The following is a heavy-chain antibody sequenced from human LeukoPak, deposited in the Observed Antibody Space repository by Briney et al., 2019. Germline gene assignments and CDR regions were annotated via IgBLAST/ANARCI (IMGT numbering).Heavy chain of an antibody. Sequence: GGSLRLSCAASGFTFSRYWMHWVRQAPGKGLVWVSRINSEGSSTSYADSVKGRFTISRDNAKNTLYLQMNTLRAEDTAVYYCASRDQSCSGGSCYPIGYWGQGTLVTVSS. CDR1: GFTFSRYW. CDR2: INSEGSST. CDR3: ASRDQSCSGGSCYPIGY. J-gene: IGHJ4*02. D-gene: IGHD2-15*01. V-gene: IGHV3-74*01.